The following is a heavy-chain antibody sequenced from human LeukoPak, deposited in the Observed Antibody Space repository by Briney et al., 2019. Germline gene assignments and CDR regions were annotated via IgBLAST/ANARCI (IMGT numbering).Heavy chain of an antibody. V-gene: IGHV1-8*01. Sequence: ASVKVSCKASGYTFTSHDINWVRQATGQGLEWMGWMNPNSGNTGYAQKFQGRVTMTRNTSISTAYMELSSLRSEDTAVYYCARKGYQLLQYYYYGMDVWGQGTTVTVSS. CDR2: MNPNSGNT. CDR1: GYTFTSHD. CDR3: ARKGYQLLQYYYYGMDV. D-gene: IGHD2-2*01. J-gene: IGHJ6*02.